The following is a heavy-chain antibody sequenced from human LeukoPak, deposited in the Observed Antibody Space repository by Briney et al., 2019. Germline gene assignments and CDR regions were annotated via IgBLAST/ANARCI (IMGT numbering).Heavy chain of an antibody. J-gene: IGHJ5*02. CDR1: GHTFTGYY. CDR2: INPNSGGT. Sequence: ASVKVSCKASGHTFTGYYMHWVRQAPGQGLEWMGWINPNSGGTNYAQKFQGRVTMTRDTSISTAYMELSRLRSDDTAVYYCAREAGWLQSVLGPWGQGTLVTVSS. CDR3: AREAGWLQSVLGP. V-gene: IGHV1-2*02. D-gene: IGHD5-24*01.